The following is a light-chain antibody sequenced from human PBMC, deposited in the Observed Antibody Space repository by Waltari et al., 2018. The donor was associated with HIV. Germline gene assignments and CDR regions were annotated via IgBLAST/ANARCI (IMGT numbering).Light chain of an antibody. CDR3: QQYKNWPYT. CDR2: GAS. CDR1: QSINNN. V-gene: IGKV3-15*01. J-gene: IGKJ2*01. Sequence: EIVMTQSPATLSVSPGERATLSCRASQSINNNLAWYQQKPGQAPRLLIYGASTRATGSPARFSGSGSATEFALTISSLQSGDFAVYFCQQYKNWPYTFGQGTKLEIK.